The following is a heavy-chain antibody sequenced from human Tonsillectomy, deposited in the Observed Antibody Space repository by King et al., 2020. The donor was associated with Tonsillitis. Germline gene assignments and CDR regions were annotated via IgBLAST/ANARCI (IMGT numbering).Heavy chain of an antibody. D-gene: IGHD6-19*01. CDR1: GYSFTSYW. V-gene: IGHV5-10-1*03. CDR3: ARLPVAGVGGWFDP. Sequence: QLVQSGAEVKKPGESLRISCKGSGYSFTSYWISWVRQMPGKGLEWMGRIDANDSYTDYSPSFRGHVTISADKSISTAFLQWSGLQTSDTAMYYCARLPVAGVGGWFDPWGQGTLVTVSS. CDR2: IDANDSYT. J-gene: IGHJ5*02.